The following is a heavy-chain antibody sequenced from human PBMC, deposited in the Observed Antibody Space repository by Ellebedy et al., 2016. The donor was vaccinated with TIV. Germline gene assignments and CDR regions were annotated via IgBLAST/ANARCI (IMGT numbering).Heavy chain of an antibody. J-gene: IGHJ4*02. CDR1: GFMFSDYW. CDR3: ARRWATYYFDY. D-gene: IGHD1-26*01. Sequence: GGSLRLSXVASGFMFSDYWMNWVRQSPEKGLELVANIKTDGSEQYYVDSVKGRFTISRDNSKNTLYLQLNSLRAEDTAVYFCARRWATYYFDYWGRGTLVTVSS. CDR2: IKTDGSEQ. V-gene: IGHV3-7*03.